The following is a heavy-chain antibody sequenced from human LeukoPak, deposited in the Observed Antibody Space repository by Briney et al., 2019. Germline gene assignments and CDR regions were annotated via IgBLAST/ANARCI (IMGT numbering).Heavy chain of an antibody. CDR2: IYYSGST. CDR1: GGSISSYY. J-gene: IGHJ4*02. V-gene: IGHV4-59*01. D-gene: IGHD3-22*01. Sequence: SETLSLTCTVSGGSISSYYWSWIRQPPGKGLEWIGYIYYSGSTNYNPSLKSRVTISVDTSKNQFSLKLSSVTAADTAVYYRARDKYYDSSEGYFDYWGQGTLVTVSS. CDR3: ARDKYYDSSEGYFDY.